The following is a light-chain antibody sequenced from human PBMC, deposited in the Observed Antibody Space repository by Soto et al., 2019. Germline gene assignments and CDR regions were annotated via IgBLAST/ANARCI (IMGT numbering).Light chain of an antibody. CDR3: QSYDSSLSVLYV. CDR1: SSNIGAGYD. J-gene: IGLJ1*01. V-gene: IGLV1-40*01. Sequence: QSVLTQPPSVSGAPGQRVTISCTGSSSNIGAGYDVHWYQQLPGTAPNLLIYGNSNRPSGVPDRFSGSKSGTSASLAITGLQAEDEADYYCQSYDSSLSVLYVFGTGTKLTVL. CDR2: GNS.